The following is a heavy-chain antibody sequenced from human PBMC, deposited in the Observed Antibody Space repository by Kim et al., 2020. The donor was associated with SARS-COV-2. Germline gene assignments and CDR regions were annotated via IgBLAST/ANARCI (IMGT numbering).Heavy chain of an antibody. V-gene: IGHV3-23*01. CDR3: AKALMTMVTRGDYFDS. Sequence: GGSLRLSCAASGFTFSSYAMSWVRQAPGRGLEWVSGISGGGENIYYADSVKGRFTISRDNSKNTLYLQMIGLRAEDTAVYYCAKALMTMVTRGDYFDSWGQGTLVIASS. J-gene: IGHJ4*02. CDR2: ISGGGENI. CDR1: GFTFSSYA. D-gene: IGHD4-17*01.